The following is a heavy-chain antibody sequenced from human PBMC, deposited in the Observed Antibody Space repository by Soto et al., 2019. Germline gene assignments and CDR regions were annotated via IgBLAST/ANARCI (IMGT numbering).Heavy chain of an antibody. CDR3: SKDMCSSWCTRYGMDV. CDR2: ISFDSGGI. Sequence: PGGSLRLSCAASGFTFDNYAMHWVRHAPGKGLEWVSGISFDSGGIGYADSVKGRFTISRDNAKNSLYLQMNSLRAEDTDLYYCSKDMCSSWCTRYGMDVWGQGTTVTVSS. J-gene: IGHJ6*02. D-gene: IGHD6-13*01. V-gene: IGHV3-9*01. CDR1: GFTFDNYA.